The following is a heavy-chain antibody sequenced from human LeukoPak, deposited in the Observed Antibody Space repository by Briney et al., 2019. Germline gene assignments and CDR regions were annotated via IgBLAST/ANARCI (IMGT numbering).Heavy chain of an antibody. Sequence: GGSLRLSCAASGFTFSSNWMHWVRQAPGKGLEWVSVIYSGGSTYYADSVKGRFTISRDNSKNTLSLQMNSLRAEDTAVYYCARNSGYDLPFDYWGQGTLVTVSS. J-gene: IGHJ4*02. D-gene: IGHD5-12*01. CDR3: ARNSGYDLPFDY. CDR2: IYSGGST. CDR1: GFTFSSNW. V-gene: IGHV3-53*01.